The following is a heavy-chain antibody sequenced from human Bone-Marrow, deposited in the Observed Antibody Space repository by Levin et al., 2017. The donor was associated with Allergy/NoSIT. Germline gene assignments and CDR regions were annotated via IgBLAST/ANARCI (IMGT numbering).Heavy chain of an antibody. V-gene: IGHV5-51*01. CDR2: ICPGDSDT. J-gene: IGHJ5*02. D-gene: IGHD6-13*01. Sequence: KSGGSLRLSCKGSGYNFSKFWIAWVRQMPGKGLEWMGIICPGDSDTRYSPSFQGQVTISADKSINTAYLQWSRLGASDTAMYYCARSGAAAGNYLDPWGQGTLVTVSS. CDR1: GYNFSKFW. CDR3: ARSGAAAGNYLDP.